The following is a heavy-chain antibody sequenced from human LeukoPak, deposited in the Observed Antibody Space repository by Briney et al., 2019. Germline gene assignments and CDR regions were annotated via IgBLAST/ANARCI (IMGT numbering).Heavy chain of an antibody. CDR3: ARHGSASGWYRSHFDY. CDR1: GGSISSSSYY. Sequence: SETLSLTCTVSGGSISSSSYYWGWIRQPPGKGLEWIGSIYYSGSTYYSPSPKSRVTMSVDTSKNQFSLKLSSVTAADTAVYHWARHGSASGWYRSHFDYWGQGTLVTVSS. D-gene: IGHD6-19*01. CDR2: IYYSGST. J-gene: IGHJ4*02. V-gene: IGHV4-39*01.